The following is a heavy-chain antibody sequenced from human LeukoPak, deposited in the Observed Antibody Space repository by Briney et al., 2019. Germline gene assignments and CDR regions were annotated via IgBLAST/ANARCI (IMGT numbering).Heavy chain of an antibody. J-gene: IGHJ6*02. CDR3: ARAGGDCRSTSCYEEGGYYYYYGVGV. D-gene: IGHD2-2*01. CDR1: GGSISRGGYY. Sequence: SQTLSLTCPVSGGSISRGGYYCTWIRQHPGKGLEWIGYIYYRGSTYYNPSLKSRVTISVDTSKNQFSLKLSSVTAADTAVYHCARAGGDCRSTSCYEEGGYYYYYGVGVWGQGTTVTVSS. V-gene: IGHV4-31*03. CDR2: IYYRGST.